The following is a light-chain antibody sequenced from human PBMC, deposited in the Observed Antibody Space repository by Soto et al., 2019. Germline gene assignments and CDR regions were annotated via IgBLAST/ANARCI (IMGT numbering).Light chain of an antibody. CDR3: SSYVSNSTPL. Sequence: QSALTQPASVSGSPGQSITISCTGTSSDIGAYNYVSWYQLHPGKAPTLMIYEVDNRPSGVSNRFSGSKSGNTASLTISRLQAEEEADYYCSSYVSNSTPLFGGGTKLTVL. V-gene: IGLV2-14*01. CDR1: SSDIGAYNY. J-gene: IGLJ3*02. CDR2: EVD.